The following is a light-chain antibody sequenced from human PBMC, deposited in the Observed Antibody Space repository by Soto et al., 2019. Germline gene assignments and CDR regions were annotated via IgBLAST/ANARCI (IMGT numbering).Light chain of an antibody. J-gene: IGKJ5*01. Sequence: EVVLTQYPATLSFSPWERSALSCMASQSVSTYLAWFQQKPGQAPRLLIYDASYRATGIPARFSGSGSGTEFTLTISSLQSEDFAVYYCQQYNNWPPITFGQGTRLEIK. CDR1: QSVSTY. CDR2: DAS. CDR3: QQYNNWPPIT. V-gene: IGKV3-15*01.